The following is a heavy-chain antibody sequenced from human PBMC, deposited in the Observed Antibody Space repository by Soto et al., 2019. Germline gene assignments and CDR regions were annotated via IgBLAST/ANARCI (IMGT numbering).Heavy chain of an antibody. Sequence: QVQLVQSGVEVKKPGSSVKVSWKASGGTLNSYAIDWVRQAPGQGLEWMGGIIPIFGNTYYAQRLQGRVKLTADESTRTAYMELSNLTSEDTAVYYCARGTVTGSEYNFYYYGMDVWGQGTTVIVSS. V-gene: IGHV1-69*12. J-gene: IGHJ6*02. CDR1: GGTLNSYA. CDR2: IIPIFGNT. CDR3: ARGTVTGSEYNFYYYGMDV. D-gene: IGHD1-1*01.